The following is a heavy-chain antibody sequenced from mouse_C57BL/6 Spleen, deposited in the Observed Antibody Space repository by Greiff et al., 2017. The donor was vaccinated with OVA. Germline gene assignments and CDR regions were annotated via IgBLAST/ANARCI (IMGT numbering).Heavy chain of an antibody. CDR2: INPNNGGT. CDR1: GYTFTDYY. Sequence: VQLQQSGPELVKPGASVKISCKASGYTFTDYYMNWVKQSHGKSLEWIGDINPNNGGTSYNQKFKGKATLTVDKSSSTAYMELRSLTSEDSAVYYCARWGLGRYYFDYWGQGTTLTVSS. V-gene: IGHV1-26*01. J-gene: IGHJ2*01. D-gene: IGHD4-1*01. CDR3: ARWGLGRYYFDY.